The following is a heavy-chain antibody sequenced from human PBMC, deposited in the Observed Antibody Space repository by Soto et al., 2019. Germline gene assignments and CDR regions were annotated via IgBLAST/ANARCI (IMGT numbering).Heavy chain of an antibody. D-gene: IGHD1-26*01. CDR2: ISAYNGNT. Sequence: ASVKVSCKASGYTFTSYGISWVRQAPGQGLEWMGWISAYNGNTYYAQKLQGRVTMTTDTSTSTAYMELRSLRSDDTAVYYCARDLIIVGASKWFDPWGQGTLVTVSS. J-gene: IGHJ5*02. V-gene: IGHV1-18*01. CDR1: GYTFTSYG. CDR3: ARDLIIVGASKWFDP.